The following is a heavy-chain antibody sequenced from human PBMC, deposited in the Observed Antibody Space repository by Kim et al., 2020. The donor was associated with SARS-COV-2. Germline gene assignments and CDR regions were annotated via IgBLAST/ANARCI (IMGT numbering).Heavy chain of an antibody. Sequence: ADSVKGRFTIYRDNSKNTLYLQMNSLRAEDTAVYYCATSTHTYGDYSIDYWGQGTLVTVSS. D-gene: IGHD4-17*01. J-gene: IGHJ4*02. V-gene: IGHV3-30*01. CDR3: ATSTHTYGDYSIDY.